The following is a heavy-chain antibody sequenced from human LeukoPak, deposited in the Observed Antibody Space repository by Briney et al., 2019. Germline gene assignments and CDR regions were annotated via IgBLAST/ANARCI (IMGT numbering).Heavy chain of an antibody. V-gene: IGHV3-74*01. CDR2: INSDGSST. J-gene: IGHJ4*02. CDR3: ARSPGYCSGGSCIYFDY. Sequence: GGSLRLSCAASGFTFSSYWMHWVRQAPGKGLVWVSRINSDGSSTSYADSVEGRFTISRDNAKNTPSLQMNSLRAEDTAVYYCARSPGYCSGGSCIYFDYWGQGTLVTVSS. CDR1: GFTFSSYW. D-gene: IGHD2-15*01.